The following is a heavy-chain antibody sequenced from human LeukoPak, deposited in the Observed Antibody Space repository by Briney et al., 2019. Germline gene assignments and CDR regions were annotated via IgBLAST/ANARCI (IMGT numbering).Heavy chain of an antibody. Sequence: GGSLRLSCAASGFTFSSYAMSWVRQAPGKGLEWVSAISGSGGSTYYADSVKGRFTISRDNSKNTLYLQMNGLRAEDTAVYYCAKDYGWLPHSDYWGQGTLVTVSS. CDR3: AKDYGWLPHSDY. V-gene: IGHV3-23*01. CDR2: ISGSGGST. J-gene: IGHJ4*02. CDR1: GFTFSSYA. D-gene: IGHD6-19*01.